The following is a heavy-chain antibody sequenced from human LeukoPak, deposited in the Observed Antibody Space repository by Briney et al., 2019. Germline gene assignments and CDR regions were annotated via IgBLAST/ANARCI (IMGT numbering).Heavy chain of an antibody. V-gene: IGHV3-9*01. D-gene: IGHD1-26*01. Sequence: GGSLRLSCAASGFTFDDYAMHWVRQAPGKGLEWVSGISWNSGSIGYADSVKGRFTISRDNAKNSLYLQMDSLRAEDTAVYYCARGQGGAASYWGQGTLVTVSS. CDR1: GFTFDDYA. CDR2: ISWNSGSI. J-gene: IGHJ4*02. CDR3: ARGQGGAASY.